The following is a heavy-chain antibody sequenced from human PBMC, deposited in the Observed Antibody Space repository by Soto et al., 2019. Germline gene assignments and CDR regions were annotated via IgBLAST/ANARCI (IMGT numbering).Heavy chain of an antibody. Sequence: QVQLVQSGAEVKQPGSSVKVSCKASGGTFDNYAITWVRQAPGQGLEWMAGIIPMLDSANYAEKFQDRVTITADESTSTVYMEVSSLRYEDTAVYYCARTYHYDSLGKTYFYYGMDVWGQGTTVTVSS. D-gene: IGHD3-22*01. V-gene: IGHV1-69*12. J-gene: IGHJ6*02. CDR1: GGTFDNYA. CDR3: ARTYHYDSLGKTYFYYGMDV. CDR2: IIPMLDSA.